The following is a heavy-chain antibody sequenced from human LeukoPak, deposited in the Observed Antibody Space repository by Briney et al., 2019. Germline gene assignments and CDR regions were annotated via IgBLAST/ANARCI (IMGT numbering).Heavy chain of an antibody. CDR1: GFTFSGSA. Sequence: PGGSLRLSCAASGFTFSGSAMHWVRQASGKGLEWVGRIRSKANSYATAYAASVKGRFTISRDDSKNTAYLQMNSLKTEDTAVYYCTRPSALLPAGFDPWGQGTLVTVSS. D-gene: IGHD2-15*01. CDR3: TRPSALLPAGFDP. CDR2: IRSKANSYAT. V-gene: IGHV3-73*01. J-gene: IGHJ5*02.